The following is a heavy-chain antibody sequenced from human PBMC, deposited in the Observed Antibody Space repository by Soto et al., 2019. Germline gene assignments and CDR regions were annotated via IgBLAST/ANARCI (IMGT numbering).Heavy chain of an antibody. CDR2: IYYSGST. CDR1: GGSISSGGYY. D-gene: IGHD6-19*01. V-gene: IGHV4-31*03. CDR3: ARVRYSSGWYQVRFFDY. Sequence: PSETLSLTCTVSGGSISSGGYYWSWIRQHPGKGLEWIGYIYYSGSTYYNPSLKSRVTISVDTSKNQLSLKLSSVTAADTAVYYCARVRYSSGWYQVRFFDYWGQGTLVTVSS. J-gene: IGHJ4*02.